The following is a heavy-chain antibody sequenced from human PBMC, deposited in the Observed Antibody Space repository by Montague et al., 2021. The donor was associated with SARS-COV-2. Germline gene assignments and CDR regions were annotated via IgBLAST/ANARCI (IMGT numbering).Heavy chain of an antibody. CDR3: AGPGRAPFHYAMDV. Sequence: SETLSLTCTVSGGSISSDTYYWGWVRQPPGKGLEWIGTINYSGSTNYNPSLKSRVTISVDMSRNQFSLKLRSVTAADTAIYYCAGPGRAPFHYAMDVWGQGTTVTVSS. CDR2: INYSGST. D-gene: IGHD2/OR15-2a*01. J-gene: IGHJ6*02. CDR1: GGSISSDTYY. V-gene: IGHV4-39*07.